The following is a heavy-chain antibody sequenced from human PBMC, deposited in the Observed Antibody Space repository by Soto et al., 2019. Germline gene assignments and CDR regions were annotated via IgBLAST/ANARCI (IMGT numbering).Heavy chain of an antibody. CDR1: GFTFSSYS. D-gene: IGHD4-17*01. Sequence: GGSLRLSCAASGFTFSSYSMNWVRQAPGKGLEWVSSISSSSSYIYYAHSVKGRFTISRDNAKNSLYLQMHSLRAEDTAVYYCARDYVDYGDSTPAYWGQGTLVTVSS. V-gene: IGHV3-21*01. CDR2: ISSSSSYI. CDR3: ARDYVDYGDSTPAY. J-gene: IGHJ4*02.